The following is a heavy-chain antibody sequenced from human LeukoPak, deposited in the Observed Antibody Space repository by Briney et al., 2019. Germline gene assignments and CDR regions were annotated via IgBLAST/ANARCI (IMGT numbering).Heavy chain of an antibody. CDR3: ARDNREVRGGDCFDV. CDR2: INPSGGST. J-gene: IGHJ6*04. Sequence: ASVKVSCKASGYTFTSYYMHWVRQAPGQGLEWMGIINPSGGSTSYAQKFQGRVTITADESTSTAYMELSSLRSEDTAVYYCARDNREVRGGDCFDVWGKGTTVTVSS. V-gene: IGHV1-46*01. D-gene: IGHD2-21*02. CDR1: GYTFTSYY.